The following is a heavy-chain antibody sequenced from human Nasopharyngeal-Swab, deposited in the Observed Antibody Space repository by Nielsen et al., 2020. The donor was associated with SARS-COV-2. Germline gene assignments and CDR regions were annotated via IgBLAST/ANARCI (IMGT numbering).Heavy chain of an antibody. D-gene: IGHD2-8*02. CDR2: IWYDGSNK. CDR1: GFTFSSYG. V-gene: IGHV3-33*01. J-gene: IGHJ6*03. CDR3: ARDLGVYAILHYMDV. Sequence: GGSLRLSCAVSGFTFSSYGMHWARQAPGKGLEWVAVIWYDGSNKYYADSVKGRFTISRDNSKNTLYLQMNSPRAEDTAVYYCARDLGVYAILHYMDVWGKGTTVTVSS.